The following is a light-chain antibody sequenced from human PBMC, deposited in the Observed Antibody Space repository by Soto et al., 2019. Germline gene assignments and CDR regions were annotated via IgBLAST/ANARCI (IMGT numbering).Light chain of an antibody. V-gene: IGKV4-1*01. CDR2: WAS. CDR3: QQYYTTPIT. Sequence: DIVMTQSPDSLAVSLGERATINCKSSQSVLYSSNNRNYLAWYQQRLGQPPKLIFYWASTRESGVPDRFSGSGSGTDFTLTVSSLQAEDVAVYYCQQYYTTPITFGQGTRLEIK. J-gene: IGKJ5*01. CDR1: QSVLYSSNNRNY.